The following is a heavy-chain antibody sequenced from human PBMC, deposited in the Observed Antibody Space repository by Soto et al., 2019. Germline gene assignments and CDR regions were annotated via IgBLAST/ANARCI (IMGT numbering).Heavy chain of an antibody. CDR3: ARGTGRYCSGGSCAPRDY. CDR1: GFTFSSYW. Sequence: EVQLVESGGGLVQPGGSLRLSCAASGFTFSSYWMSWVRQAPGRGLEWVANIKQDGSEKYYVDSVKGRFTISRDNAKNSLYLQMNSLRAEDTAVYYCARGTGRYCSGGSCAPRDYWGQGTLVTVSS. J-gene: IGHJ4*02. D-gene: IGHD2-15*01. CDR2: IKQDGSEK. V-gene: IGHV3-7*03.